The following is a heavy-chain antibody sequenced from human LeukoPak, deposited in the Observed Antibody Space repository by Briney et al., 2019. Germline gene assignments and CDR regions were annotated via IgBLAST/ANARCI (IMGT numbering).Heavy chain of an antibody. V-gene: IGHV4-59*08. CDR2: IYYSGST. D-gene: IGHD3-9*01. CDR1: GGSISSYY. CDR3: ASGTDWLYSY. Sequence: PSETLSLTCTVSGGSISSYYWSWIRQPPGKGLEWIGYIYYSGSTNYNPSLKSRVTISVDTSKNQFSLKLSSVTAADTAVYYCASGTDWLYSYWGQGTLVTVSS. J-gene: IGHJ4*02.